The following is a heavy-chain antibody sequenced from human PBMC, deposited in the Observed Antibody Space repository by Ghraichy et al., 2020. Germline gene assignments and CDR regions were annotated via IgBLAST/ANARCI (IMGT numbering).Heavy chain of an antibody. V-gene: IGHV3-49*04. CDR3: ARVYYFDTTAYYYVRFFDY. J-gene: IGHJ4*02. Sequence: GGSLRLSCTASGFTFGDYTVTWVRQAPGKGLEWVCFIRSRPLGGTTEYAASVEGRFTISRDDSKGIAFLQMNSLKTEDTAMYYCARVYYFDTTAYYYVRFFDYWGQGTLVTVSS. CDR1: GFTFGDYT. CDR2: IRSRPLGGTT. D-gene: IGHD3-22*01.